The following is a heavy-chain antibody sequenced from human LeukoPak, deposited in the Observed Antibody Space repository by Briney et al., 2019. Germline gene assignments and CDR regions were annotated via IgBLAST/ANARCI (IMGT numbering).Heavy chain of an antibody. D-gene: IGHD2-21*01. CDR3: AKLVSSTYYYYYYMDV. CDR2: ISGSGGST. V-gene: IGHV3-23*01. CDR1: GFTFSNYA. J-gene: IGHJ6*03. Sequence: GGSLILSCAASGFTFSNYAMSWVRQAPGKGLEWVSAISGSGGSTYYADSVKGRFTISRDNSKNTLYLQMNSLRAEDTAVYYCAKLVSSTYYYYYYMDVWGKGTTVTVSS.